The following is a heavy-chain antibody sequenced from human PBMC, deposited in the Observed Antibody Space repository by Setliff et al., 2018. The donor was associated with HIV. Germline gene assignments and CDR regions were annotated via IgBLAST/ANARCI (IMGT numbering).Heavy chain of an antibody. CDR1: GYTFTNYA. D-gene: IGHD2-15*01. J-gene: IGHJ3*01. CDR2: INAGNGNT. V-gene: IGHV1-3*01. Sequence: SVKVSCKASGYTFTNYAMHWVRQAPGQGLEWMGWINAGNGNTKYSQKFQGRVTITRDTSASTAYMELSSLRSDDTAIYYCARDFHVLGYCSADSCPYDASDVWGQGTMVTVSS. CDR3: ARDFHVLGYCSADSCPYDASDV.